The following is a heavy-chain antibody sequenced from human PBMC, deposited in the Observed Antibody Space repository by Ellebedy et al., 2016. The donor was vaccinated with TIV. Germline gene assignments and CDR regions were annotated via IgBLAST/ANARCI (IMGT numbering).Heavy chain of an antibody. V-gene: IGHV3-23*01. D-gene: IGHD3-10*01. J-gene: IGHJ6*02. CDR2: ISGSGGST. CDR3: AGDYGSGSNNETPLLLNYGMDV. CDR1: GFTFSSYA. Sequence: GGSLRLXXAASGFTFSSYAMSWVRQAPGKGLEWVSAISGSGGSTYYADSVKGRFTISRDNSKNTLYLQMNSLRAEDTAVYYCAGDYGSGSNNETPLLLNYGMDVWGQGTTVTVSS.